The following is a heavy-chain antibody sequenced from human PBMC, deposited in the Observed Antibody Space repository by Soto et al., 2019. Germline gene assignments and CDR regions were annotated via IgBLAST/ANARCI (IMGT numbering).Heavy chain of an antibody. CDR1: GFTLSTYS. D-gene: IGHD3-16*02. J-gene: IGHJ6*02. V-gene: IGHV3-48*02. Sequence: PGGSLRLSCEVSGFTLSTYSMNWVRQAPGKGLEWVSFITSSGSTIYYADSVKGRFTVSRDNAKNSLFLQMNSLRDEDTAVYYCARVAIASGGVIAVTYALDVWGQRTTVTVSS. CDR2: ITSSGSTI. CDR3: ARVAIASGGVIAVTYALDV.